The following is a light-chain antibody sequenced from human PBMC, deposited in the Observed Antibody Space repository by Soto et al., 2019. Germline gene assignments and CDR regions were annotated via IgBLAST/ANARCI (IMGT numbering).Light chain of an antibody. Sequence: TQSPGTLSLSPGERATLSCRASQSISSWLAWYQQKPGKAPKLLIYDASSLESGVPSRFSGSGSGTEFTLTISSLQPDDFATYYCQQYNSYSYTFGQGTKLEIK. J-gene: IGKJ2*01. CDR2: DAS. CDR3: QQYNSYSYT. V-gene: IGKV1-5*01. CDR1: QSISSW.